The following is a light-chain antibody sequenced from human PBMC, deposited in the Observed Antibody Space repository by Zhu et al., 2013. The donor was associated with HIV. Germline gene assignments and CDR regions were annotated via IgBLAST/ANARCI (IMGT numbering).Light chain of an antibody. J-gene: IGKJ4*01. CDR1: QTIRNNY. Sequence: EIVLTQSPGTLSLSPGERATLSCRASQTIRNNYLAWYQQRPGLAPRLLIYDASTRATGIPDRFSGSGSGTDFTLTISRLEPEDFALYYCQQYGSSPLTFGGGTKVEIK. CDR2: DAS. V-gene: IGKV3D-20*01. CDR3: QQYGSSPLT.